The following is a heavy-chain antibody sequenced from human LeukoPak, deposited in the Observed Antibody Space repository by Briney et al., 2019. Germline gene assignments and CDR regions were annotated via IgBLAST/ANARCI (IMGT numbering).Heavy chain of an antibody. J-gene: IGHJ6*04. V-gene: IGHV3-7*03. CDR2: IKQDGSEK. CDR1: GFTFSSYW. CDR3: ARVPYYGSGSYYNAPDYYYYGMDV. Sequence: GGSLRLSCAASGFTFSSYWVSWVRQAPGKGLEWVANIKQDGSEKYYVDSVKGRFTISRDNAKNSLYLQMNSLRAEDTAVYYCARVPYYGSGSYYNAPDYYYYGMDVWGKGTTVTVSS. D-gene: IGHD3-10*01.